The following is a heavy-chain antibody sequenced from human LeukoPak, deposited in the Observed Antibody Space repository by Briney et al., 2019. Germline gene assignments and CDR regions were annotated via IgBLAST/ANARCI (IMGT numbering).Heavy chain of an antibody. CDR2: IYYGGST. CDR3: AKSTYYYDTFVNAFDF. J-gene: IGHJ3*01. CDR1: GGSVSSSYY. V-gene: IGHV4-39*07. Sequence: PSETLSLTCTVSGGSVSSSYYWGWIRQPPGKGLEWIGSIYYGGSTYYNASRRSRVTTSVDTSKNQFSLKLSSVTAADTAVYYCAKSTYYYDTFVNAFDFWGQGTVVTVSS. D-gene: IGHD3-22*01.